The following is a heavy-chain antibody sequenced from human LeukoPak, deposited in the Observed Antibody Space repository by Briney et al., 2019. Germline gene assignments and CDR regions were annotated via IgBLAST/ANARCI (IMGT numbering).Heavy chain of an antibody. Sequence: GGSLRLSCAASGFTFDDYAMHWVRQAPGKGLEWVSGISWNSGSIGYADSVKGRFTISRDNAKNSLYLQMNSLRAEDTASYYCAKDTGRTTVTYSDYWGQGTLVTVSS. V-gene: IGHV3-9*01. CDR1: GFTFDDYA. CDR2: ISWNSGSI. CDR3: AKDTGRTTVTYSDY. D-gene: IGHD4-11*01. J-gene: IGHJ4*02.